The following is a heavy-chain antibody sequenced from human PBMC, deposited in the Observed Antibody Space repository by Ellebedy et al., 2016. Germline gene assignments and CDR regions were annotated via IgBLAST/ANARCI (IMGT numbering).Heavy chain of an antibody. J-gene: IGHJ6*03. V-gene: IGHV1-18*01. Sequence: ASVKVSCXASGYTFTSYGISWVRQAPGQGLEWMGWISAYNGNTNYAQKLQGRVTMTTDTSTSTAYMELRSLRSDDTAVYYCARHGHIYYYYYMDVWGKGTTVTVSS. CDR2: ISAYNGNT. CDR3: ARHGHIYYYYYMDV. D-gene: IGHD4-17*01. CDR1: GYTFTSYG.